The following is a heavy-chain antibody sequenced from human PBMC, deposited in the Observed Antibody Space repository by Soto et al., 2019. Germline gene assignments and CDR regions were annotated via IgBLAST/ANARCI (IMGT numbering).Heavy chain of an antibody. V-gene: IGHV3-30-3*01. CDR3: SSERSHSSSPYFDY. CDR1: GFTFSNYA. D-gene: IGHD6-6*01. Sequence: QVQRVESGGGVVQPGRSLRLSCAASGFTFSNYAMHWVRQAPGKGLEWVAVISYDGSNKYYADSVKGRFTISRDNSKNSVYLHMHSLIAEDPAVYYCSSERSHSSSPYFDYWGQGTLVTVSS. CDR2: ISYDGSNK. J-gene: IGHJ4*02.